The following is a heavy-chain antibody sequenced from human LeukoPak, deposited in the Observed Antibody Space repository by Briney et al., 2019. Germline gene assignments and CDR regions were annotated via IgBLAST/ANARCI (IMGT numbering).Heavy chain of an antibody. V-gene: IGHV3-7*04. CDR3: ARGDWEPSDY. CDR2: IKRDGSAR. CDR1: GFTFSNAW. J-gene: IGHJ4*02. Sequence: PGGSLRLSCAASGFTFSNAWMTWVRQAPGKGLEWVANIKRDGSARNYVDSVKGRFTISRDNAKNSLYLQMNTLRVEDTAVYYCARGDWEPSDYWGQGTLVTVSS. D-gene: IGHD1-14*01.